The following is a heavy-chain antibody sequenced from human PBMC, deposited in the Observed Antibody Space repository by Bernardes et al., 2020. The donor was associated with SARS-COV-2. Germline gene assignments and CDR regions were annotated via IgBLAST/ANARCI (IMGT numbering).Heavy chain of an antibody. CDR1: GYTFTSYG. Sequence: ASVKVSCKASGYTFTSYGISWVRQAPGQGLEWMGWISAYNGNTNYAQKLQGRVTMTTDTSTSTAYMELRSLRSDDTAVYYCAVTMVRGVIGFRWFDPWGQGTLVTVSS. J-gene: IGHJ5*02. CDR3: AVTMVRGVIGFRWFDP. CDR2: ISAYNGNT. V-gene: IGHV1-18*01. D-gene: IGHD3-10*01.